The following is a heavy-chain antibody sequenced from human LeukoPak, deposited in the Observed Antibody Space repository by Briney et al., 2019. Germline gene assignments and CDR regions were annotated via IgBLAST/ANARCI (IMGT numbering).Heavy chain of an antibody. CDR3: AREWSVATRPGWGWFDP. D-gene: IGHD6-6*01. CDR1: GFTFSSYG. V-gene: IGHV3-33*01. CDR2: IWYDGSNK. Sequence: GRSLRLSCAASGFTFSSYGMHWVRQAPGKGLEWVAVIWYDGSNKYYADSVKGRFTISRDNAKNSLYLQMNSLRAEDTAVYYCAREWSVATRPGWGWFDPWGQGTLVTVSS. J-gene: IGHJ5*02.